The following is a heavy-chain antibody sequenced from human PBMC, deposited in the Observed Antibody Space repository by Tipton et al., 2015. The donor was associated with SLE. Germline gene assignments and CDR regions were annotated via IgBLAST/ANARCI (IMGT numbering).Heavy chain of an antibody. V-gene: IGHV4-61*01. CDR3: ARDYLGHFDY. D-gene: IGHD7-27*01. J-gene: IGHJ4*02. CDR2: IYYSGST. CDR1: GGSITGSSSYY. Sequence: TLSLTCAVYGGSITGSSSYYWAWIRQTPGTGVEWIGYIYYSGSTNYNPSLKSRVTISVDTSKNQFSLKLSSVTAVDTAVFYCARDYLGHFDYWGQGTLVTVSS.